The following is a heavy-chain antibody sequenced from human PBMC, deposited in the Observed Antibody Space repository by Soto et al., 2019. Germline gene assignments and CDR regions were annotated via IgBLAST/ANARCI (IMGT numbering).Heavy chain of an antibody. D-gene: IGHD3-16*01. Sequence: QVQLVESGGGVVQPGRSLRLSCAASGFMFSNHGMHWVRQAPGKGLEWVAVIWSDGNNRYYADSVKGRFTISRDNSKNTFYLQNDSLGGRDTGGYFWGRGDNLNDEGPGYLGQGTLVT. CDR3: GRGDNLNDEGPGY. V-gene: IGHV3-33*01. CDR2: IWSDGNNR. J-gene: IGHJ4*03. CDR1: GFMFSNHG.